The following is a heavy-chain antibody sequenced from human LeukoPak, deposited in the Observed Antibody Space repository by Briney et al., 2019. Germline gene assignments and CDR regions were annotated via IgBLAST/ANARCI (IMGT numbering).Heavy chain of an antibody. Sequence: PGGSPRLSCGASGFTFSKHGMNWVRQAPGKGLEWLSGVSPPGGGTYYADSVKGRFTISRDDSKNTLSLQMNSLRVEDTAVYYCARDLAWGAFDYWGQGTLVTVSS. CDR1: GFTFSKHG. D-gene: IGHD7-27*01. CDR2: VSPPGGGT. V-gene: IGHV3-23*01. CDR3: ARDLAWGAFDY. J-gene: IGHJ4*02.